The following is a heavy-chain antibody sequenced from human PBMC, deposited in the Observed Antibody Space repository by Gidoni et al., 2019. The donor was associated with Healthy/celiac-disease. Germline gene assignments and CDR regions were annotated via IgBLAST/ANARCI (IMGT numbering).Heavy chain of an antibody. CDR3: AKDQAAAAPKGDY. V-gene: IGHV3-30*18. J-gene: IGHJ4*02. D-gene: IGHD6-13*01. CDR1: GFTFSSYG. Sequence: QVQLVESGGGVVQPGRSLRLSCAASGFTFSSYGMHWVRQAPGKGLEWVAVKSYDGSNKYYADSVKGRFTISRDNSKNTLYLQMNSLRAEDTAVYYCAKDQAAAAPKGDYWGQGTLVTVSS. CDR2: KSYDGSNK.